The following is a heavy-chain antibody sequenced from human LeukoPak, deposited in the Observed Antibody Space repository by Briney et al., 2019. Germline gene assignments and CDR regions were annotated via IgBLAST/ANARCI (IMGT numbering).Heavy chain of an antibody. Sequence: ASVKVSCEASGYTFSGYYLFWVRQPPGQGLEYMGWINPNSGGTNDAQKFQGRVTMTRDTSISTAYMELSRLRSDDTAVYYCARDYDYWGQGTLVTVSS. CDR3: ARDYDY. CDR1: GYTFSGYY. CDR2: INPNSGGT. V-gene: IGHV1-2*02. J-gene: IGHJ4*02.